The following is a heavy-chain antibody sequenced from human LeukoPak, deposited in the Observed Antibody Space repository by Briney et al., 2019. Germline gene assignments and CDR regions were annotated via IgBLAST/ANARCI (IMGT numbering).Heavy chain of an antibody. Sequence: GGSLRLSCAASGFTFTDHHMSWARQAPGKGLEWVSSIYTGDGTEYADSVKGRFTISRDKSKNTLYLQMNSLRTEDTAVYYCATLYGGQRADGYWGQGTLVTVSS. J-gene: IGHJ4*02. D-gene: IGHD2-15*01. CDR1: GFTFTDHH. V-gene: IGHV3-53*01. CDR3: ATLYGGQRADGY. CDR2: IYTGDGT.